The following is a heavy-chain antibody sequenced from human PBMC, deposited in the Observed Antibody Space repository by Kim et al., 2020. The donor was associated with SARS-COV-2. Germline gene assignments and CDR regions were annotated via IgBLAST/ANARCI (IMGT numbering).Heavy chain of an antibody. Sequence: GGSLRLSCAASGFTFSSYGMHWVRQAPGKGLEWVAVISYDGSNKYYADSVKGRFTISRDNSKNTLYLQMNSLRAEDMAVYYCARTYYYDSSGYYSRHNDEYYFDYWGQGTLVTVSS. D-gene: IGHD3-22*01. CDR2: ISYDGSNK. CDR3: ARTYYYDSSGYYSRHNDEYYFDY. J-gene: IGHJ4*02. V-gene: IGHV3-33*05. CDR1: GFTFSSYG.